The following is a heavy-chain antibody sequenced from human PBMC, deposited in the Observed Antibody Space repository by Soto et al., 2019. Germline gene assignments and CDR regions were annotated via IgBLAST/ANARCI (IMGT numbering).Heavy chain of an antibody. CDR3: ARGLAGSPYYFDY. J-gene: IGHJ4*02. CDR1: GFTSNNYA. Sequence: GSLRLSCAASGFTSNNYAMNWVRQAPGKGLEWVATISATGGSTYYADSVKGRFTISRDNSKNTLYLQMNSLRDEDTAVYYCARGLAGSPYYFDYWGQGTLVTVSS. V-gene: IGHV3-23*01. D-gene: IGHD6-19*01. CDR2: ISATGGST.